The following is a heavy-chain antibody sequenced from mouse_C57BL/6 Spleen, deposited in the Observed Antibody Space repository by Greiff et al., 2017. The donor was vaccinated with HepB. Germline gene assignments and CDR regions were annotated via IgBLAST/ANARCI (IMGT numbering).Heavy chain of an antibody. D-gene: IGHD2-2*01. Sequence: EVKLQQSGPELVKPGASVKISCKASGYTFTDYYMNWVKQSHGKSLEWIGDINPNNGGTSYNQKFKGKATLTVDKSSSTAYMELRSLTSEDSAVYYCARRDYGYLFDYWGQGTTLTVSS. CDR1: GYTFTDYY. CDR2: INPNNGGT. J-gene: IGHJ2*01. CDR3: ARRDYGYLFDY. V-gene: IGHV1-26*01.